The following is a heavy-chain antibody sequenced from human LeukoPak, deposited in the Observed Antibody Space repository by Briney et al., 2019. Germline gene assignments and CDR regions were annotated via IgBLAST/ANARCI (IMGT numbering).Heavy chain of an antibody. Sequence: SGTLSLTCAVSGGSISSSNWWSWVRQPPGEGLEWIGEIYHSGSTNYNPSLKSRVTISVDKSKNQFSLKLSSVTAADTAVYYCARFSSHCSSTSCYSQFDYWGQGTLVTVSS. D-gene: IGHD2-2*01. J-gene: IGHJ4*02. CDR2: IYHSGST. V-gene: IGHV4-4*02. CDR1: GGSISSSNW. CDR3: ARFSSHCSSTSCYSQFDY.